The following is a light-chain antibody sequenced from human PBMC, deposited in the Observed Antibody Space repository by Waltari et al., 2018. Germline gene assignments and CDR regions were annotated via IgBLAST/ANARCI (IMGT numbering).Light chain of an antibody. CDR1: TGTIARND. CDR3: QSYDSSNLV. Sequence: NFMLTQPHSVSESPGKTVTISCTRSTGTIARNDVHWYQQRPCSSPTPVIYVANQRPSGVHDRFSGSIDSSSNSASLTISGLKTEDEADYYCQSYDSSNLVFGGGTKLTVL. V-gene: IGLV6-57*01. J-gene: IGLJ2*01. CDR2: VAN.